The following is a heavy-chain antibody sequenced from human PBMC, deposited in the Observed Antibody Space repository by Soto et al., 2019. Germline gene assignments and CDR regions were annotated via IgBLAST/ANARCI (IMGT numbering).Heavy chain of an antibody. Sequence: ASVKVSCKASGGTFSSYAISWVRQAPGQGLEWMGGIIPIFGTANYAQKFQGRVTITADESTSTAYMELSSLRSEDTAVYYCAVNFWSGYSSDYWGQGTLVTVSS. V-gene: IGHV1-69*13. CDR1: GGTFSSYA. CDR3: AVNFWSGYSSDY. D-gene: IGHD3-3*01. CDR2: IIPIFGTA. J-gene: IGHJ4*02.